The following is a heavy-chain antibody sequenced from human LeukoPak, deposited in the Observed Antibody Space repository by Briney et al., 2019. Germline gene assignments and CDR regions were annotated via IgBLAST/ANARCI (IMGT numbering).Heavy chain of an antibody. V-gene: IGHV1-18*01. CDR1: GYTFTSYG. D-gene: IGHD5-18*01. CDR2: ISAYNGNT. CDR3: ASSYSYGYPFDY. Sequence: ASVKVSCKASGYTFTSYGISWVRQAPGQGLEWMGWISAYNGNTNYAQKLQGRVTMTTDTSTSTAYMELRSLRSDDTAVYYCASSYSYGYPFDYWGQGTLVTVSS. J-gene: IGHJ4*02.